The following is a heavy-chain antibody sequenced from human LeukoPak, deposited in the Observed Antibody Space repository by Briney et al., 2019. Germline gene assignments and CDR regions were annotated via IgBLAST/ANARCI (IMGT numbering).Heavy chain of an antibody. CDR2: INPSDDST. CDR1: GYTFNSYY. J-gene: IGHJ4*02. Sequence: ASVTVSCKASGYTFNSYYMHWVRQAPGQGLEWMGIINPSDDSTRYAQKFQGRVTMTKDTSTNTVYMDLSSLSSDDTAVYYCARAYYDSSAYPPAGYFDYWGQGTLVTVSS. V-gene: IGHV1-46*02. D-gene: IGHD3-22*01. CDR3: ARAYYDSSAYPPAGYFDY.